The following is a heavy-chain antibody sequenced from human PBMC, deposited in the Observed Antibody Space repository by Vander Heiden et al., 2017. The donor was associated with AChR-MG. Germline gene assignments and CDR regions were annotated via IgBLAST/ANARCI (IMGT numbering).Heavy chain of an antibody. V-gene: IGHV3-23*01. J-gene: IGHJ4*02. CDR2: ISGSGGST. CDR3: AKVPRIAAAGITYYFDY. D-gene: IGHD6-13*01. Sequence: EVQLLESGGGLVQPGGSLRLSCAASGFTFSNYVMSWVRQAPGKGLEWVSGISGSGGSTYYADSVKGRFTITRDNSKNTLFLQMNSLRAEDTAVYYCAKVPRIAAAGITYYFDYWGQGTLVTVSS. CDR1: GFTFSNYV.